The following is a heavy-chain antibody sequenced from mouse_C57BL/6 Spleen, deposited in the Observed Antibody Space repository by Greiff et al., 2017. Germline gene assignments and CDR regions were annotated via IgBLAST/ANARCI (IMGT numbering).Heavy chain of an antibody. CDR2: IYPGDGDT. V-gene: IGHV1-82*01. J-gene: IGHJ2*01. CDR3: ARSLTGTGY. D-gene: IGHD4-1*01. Sequence: VEPGASVKISCKASGYAFSSSWMNWVKQRPGKGLEWIGRIYPGDGDTNYNGKFKGKATLTADKSSSTAYMQLSSLTSEDSAVYFCARSLTGTGYWGQGTTLTVSS. CDR1: GYAFSSSW.